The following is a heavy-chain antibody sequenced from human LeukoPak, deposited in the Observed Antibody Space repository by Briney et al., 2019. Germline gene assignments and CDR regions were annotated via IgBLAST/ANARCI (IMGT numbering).Heavy chain of an antibody. J-gene: IGHJ6*04. CDR1: GGSISSGAFY. CDR3: ARRPLNGHPKV. CDR2: INHSGST. V-gene: IGHV4-34*01. Sequence: SETLSLTCTVSGGSISSGAFYWSWIRQPPGKGLEWIGEINHSGSTNYNPSLKSRVTISVDTSKNQFSLKLSSVTAADTAVYYCARRPLNGHPKVWGKGTTVTVSS. D-gene: IGHD2-8*01.